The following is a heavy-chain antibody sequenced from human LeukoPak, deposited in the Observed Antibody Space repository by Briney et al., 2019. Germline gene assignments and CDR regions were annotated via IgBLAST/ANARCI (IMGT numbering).Heavy chain of an antibody. V-gene: IGHV1-69*01. CDR3: ARRPMVRGVAFNWFDP. D-gene: IGHD3-10*01. Sequence: SVKVSCKASGGTFSSYAISWVRQAPGQGLEWMGGIIPIFGTANYAQKFQGRVTITADESTSTAYMELSSLRSEDTAVYYCARRPMVRGVAFNWFDPWGQGTLVTVSS. CDR1: GGTFSSYA. J-gene: IGHJ5*02. CDR2: IIPIFGTA.